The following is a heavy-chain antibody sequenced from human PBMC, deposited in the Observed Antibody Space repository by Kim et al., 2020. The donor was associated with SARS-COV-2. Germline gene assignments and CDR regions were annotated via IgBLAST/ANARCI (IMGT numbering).Heavy chain of an antibody. CDR1: GGSFSGYY. D-gene: IGHD4-17*01. J-gene: IGHJ4*02. CDR3: ARAPNADYGDPTAQNLLNDY. V-gene: IGHV4-34*01. CDR2: INHSGST. Sequence: SETLSLTCAVYGGSFSGYYWSWIRQPPGKGLEWIGEINHSGSTNYNPSLKSRVTISVDTSKNQFSLKLSSVTAADTAVYYCARAPNADYGDPTAQNLLNDYWGQGTLVTVSS.